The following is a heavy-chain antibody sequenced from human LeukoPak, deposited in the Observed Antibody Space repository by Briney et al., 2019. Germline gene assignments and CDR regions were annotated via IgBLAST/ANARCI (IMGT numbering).Heavy chain of an antibody. CDR1: GYSFASYW. V-gene: IGHV5-51*01. CDR2: ISPGDSDT. J-gene: IGHJ2*01. D-gene: IGHD2-21*02. CDR3: ARLVVVTTTYWYFDL. Sequence: GESLKISCKASGYSFASYWIGWVRQMPGKGLEWMGIISPGDSDTRYGPSFQGQVSISADKSISTAYLQWSSLKTSDTAMYYCARLVVVTTTYWYFDLWGRGTLVTVSS.